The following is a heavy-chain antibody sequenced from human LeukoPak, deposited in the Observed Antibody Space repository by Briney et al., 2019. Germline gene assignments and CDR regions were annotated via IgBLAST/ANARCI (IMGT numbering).Heavy chain of an antibody. Sequence: ASVKVSCKASGYTFTGYYMHWVRQAPGQGLEWMGWINPNSGGTNYAQKFQGRVTMTRDTSISTAYRELSRLRSDDTAVYYCARLVSPSAARRDYWGQGTLVTVSS. CDR1: GYTFTGYY. CDR3: ARLVSPSAARRDY. CDR2: INPNSGGT. V-gene: IGHV1-2*02. D-gene: IGHD6-25*01. J-gene: IGHJ4*02.